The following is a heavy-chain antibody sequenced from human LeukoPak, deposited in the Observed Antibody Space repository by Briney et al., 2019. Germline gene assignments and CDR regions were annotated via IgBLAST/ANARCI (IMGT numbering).Heavy chain of an antibody. V-gene: IGHV3-21*01. CDR2: ISTSSSYI. Sequence: PGGSLRLSCAASGFTFSNYGMHWVRQAPGKGLEWLSYISTSSSYIYYADSVKGRFTVSRDNAKNSLYLQMNSLRADDTAVYYCARFAAGGSYYYYMDVWGKGTTVTVSS. D-gene: IGHD6-25*01. J-gene: IGHJ6*03. CDR3: ARFAAGGSYYYYMDV. CDR1: GFTFSNYG.